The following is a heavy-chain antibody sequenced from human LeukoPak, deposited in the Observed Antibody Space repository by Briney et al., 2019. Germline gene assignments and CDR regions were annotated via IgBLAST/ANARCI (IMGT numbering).Heavy chain of an antibody. CDR1: GGSISSSNW. CDR3: ARVLRQRFYYYHGMDV. V-gene: IGHV4-4*02. J-gene: IGHJ6*02. CDR2: IYHSGST. Sequence: PSGTLSLTCAVSGGSISSSNWWSWVRQPPGKGLKWIGEIYHSGSTNYNPSLKSRVTISVDTSKNHFSLKLTSVTAADTAVYYCARVLRQRFYYYHGMDVWGQGTTVTVSS. D-gene: IGHD6-25*01.